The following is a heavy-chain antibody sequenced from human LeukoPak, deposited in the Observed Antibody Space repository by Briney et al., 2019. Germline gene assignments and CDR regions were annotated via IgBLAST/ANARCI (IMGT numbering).Heavy chain of an antibody. CDR2: IYYTGMT. Sequence: SETLSLTCTVPDGSISNYFWSWIRQPPGKRLEWIGYIYYTGMTNSNPSLKSRVTISMDTSKNPFSLNLRSVTAADTAMYYCARHGRMVIMSKFSTGIDQWGQGTLVTVSS. D-gene: IGHD2-8*01. CDR1: DGSISNYF. CDR3: ARHGRMVIMSKFSTGIDQ. J-gene: IGHJ4*02. V-gene: IGHV4-59*08.